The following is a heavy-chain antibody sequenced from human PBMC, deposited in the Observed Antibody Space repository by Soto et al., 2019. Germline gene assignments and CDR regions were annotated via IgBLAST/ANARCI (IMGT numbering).Heavy chain of an antibody. CDR2: ISAYNGNT. CDR3: ARDLFPYDSSGSYNWFDP. D-gene: IGHD3-22*01. J-gene: IGHJ5*02. Sequence: ASLKVSCKASGYTFTSYGISWVRQAPGQGLEWMGWISAYNGNTNYAQKLQGRVTMTTDTSTSTAHMELRSLRSDDTAVYYCARDLFPYDSSGSYNWFDPWGQGTLVTVSS. CDR1: GYTFTSYG. V-gene: IGHV1-18*01.